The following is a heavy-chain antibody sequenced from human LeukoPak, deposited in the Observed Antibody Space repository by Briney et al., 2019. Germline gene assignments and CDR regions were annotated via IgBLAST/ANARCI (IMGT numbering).Heavy chain of an antibody. CDR1: GGSISSSSYY. D-gene: IGHD2-15*01. Sequence: PSETLSLTCTVSGGSISSSSYYWGWTRQPPGKGLEWIGSIYYSGSTYYNPSLKSRVTISVDTSKNQFSLKLSSVTAADTAVYYCARVGSASYYYYYMDVWGKGTTVTVSS. CDR3: ARVGSASYYYYYMDV. J-gene: IGHJ6*03. V-gene: IGHV4-39*07. CDR2: IYYSGST.